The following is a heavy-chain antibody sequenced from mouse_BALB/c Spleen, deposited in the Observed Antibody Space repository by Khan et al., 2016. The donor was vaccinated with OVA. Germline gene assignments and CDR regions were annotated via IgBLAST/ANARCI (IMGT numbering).Heavy chain of an antibody. D-gene: IGHD2-2*01. J-gene: IGHJ3*01. Sequence: QVQLKESGPGLVQPSQSLSITCTVSGFSLNNYSVHWVRQSPGKGLEWLRVIWSAGSTDYNAAFISRLTISKDNSRSQVFFKMNSLQPNDTAIYYCARRGYGYGRGALFAYWGQGTLVTVSA. CDR3: ARRGYGYGRGALFAY. CDR1: GFSLNNYS. V-gene: IGHV2-2*02. CDR2: IWSAGST.